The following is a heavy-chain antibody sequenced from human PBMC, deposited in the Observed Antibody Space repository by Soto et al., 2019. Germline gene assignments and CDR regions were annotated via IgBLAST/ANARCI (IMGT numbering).Heavy chain of an antibody. D-gene: IGHD3-16*01. Sequence: EVQLVESGGGLVQPGGSLRLSCAASGFTFSAYDMHWVRQPAGKGLEWVSTIGTQHDTYYPDSVKGRFTVSRENAKNSLYFQMNRLRTGDTAVYYCARQASFWHGGGGWFDPWGQGTLVTVSS. CDR3: ARQASFWHGGGGWFDP. CDR2: IGTQHDT. J-gene: IGHJ5*02. V-gene: IGHV3-13*01. CDR1: GFTFSAYD.